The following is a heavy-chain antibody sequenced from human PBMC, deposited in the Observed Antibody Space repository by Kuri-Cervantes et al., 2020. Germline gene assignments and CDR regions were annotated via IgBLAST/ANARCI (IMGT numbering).Heavy chain of an antibody. CDR1: GGSIRNYY. V-gene: IGHV4-59*01. Sequence: SETLSLTCTVSGGSIRNYYWTWIRQTPGKGLEWVGYIYYSGSTNYNPSLKSRVTISVDTSKNQFSLKLTSVTAADTAVDYCAKDRSPTQWGQGTLVTVSS. CDR3: AKDRSPTQ. J-gene: IGHJ4*02. CDR2: IYYSGST.